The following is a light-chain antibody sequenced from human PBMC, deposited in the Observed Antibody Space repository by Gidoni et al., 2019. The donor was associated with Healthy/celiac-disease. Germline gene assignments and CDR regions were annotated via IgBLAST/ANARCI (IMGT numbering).Light chain of an antibody. J-gene: IGKJ1*01. Sequence: DIQMTQSPSSLSASVGDRVTITCRASQSISSYLNWYQQKPGKAPKLLIYAASSLQSGAPSRFSGSGSGTDFTLTISSLQPEDFATYYCQQSYSTPSFGQXTKVEIK. CDR3: QQSYSTPS. CDR2: AAS. CDR1: QSISSY. V-gene: IGKV1-39*01.